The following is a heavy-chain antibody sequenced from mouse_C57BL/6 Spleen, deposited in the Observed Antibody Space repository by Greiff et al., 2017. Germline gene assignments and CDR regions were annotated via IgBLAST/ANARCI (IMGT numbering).Heavy chain of an antibody. CDR1: GFTFTDYY. V-gene: IGHV7-4*01. D-gene: IGHD1-1*01. CDR3: VKAPVGIYAMDY. J-gene: IGHJ4*01. CDR2: IRNKANGYTT. Sequence: EVQGVESGGGLVQPGASLRLSCAASGFTFTDYYMSWVRQPPGKAPEWLALIRNKANGYTTEYTASVKGRVTISRDNSQNILYRQMNTLRAEDSATYYCVKAPVGIYAMDYWGQGTSVTVSS.